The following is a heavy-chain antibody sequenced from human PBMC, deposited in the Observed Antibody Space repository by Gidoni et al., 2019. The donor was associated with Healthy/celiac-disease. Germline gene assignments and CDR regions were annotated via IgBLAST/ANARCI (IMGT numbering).Heavy chain of an antibody. D-gene: IGHD2-15*01. Sequence: QVQLVQSGAEVKKPGASVKVSCKASGYTFTGYYIHWVRQAPGQGLEWMGWINPNSGGTNYAQKFPGRVTMNRDTAISPAYMELSRLGSDDTAVYYCASKDDRDCSGGSCYARYYYYGMDVWGQGTTVTVSS. CDR3: ASKDDRDCSGGSCYARYYYYGMDV. CDR1: GYTFTGYY. CDR2: INPNSGGT. V-gene: IGHV1-2*02. J-gene: IGHJ6*02.